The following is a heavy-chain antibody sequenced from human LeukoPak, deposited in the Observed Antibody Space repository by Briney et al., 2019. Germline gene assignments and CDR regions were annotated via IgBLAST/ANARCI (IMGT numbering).Heavy chain of an antibody. CDR2: MHYSGST. V-gene: IGHV4-61*01. CDR3: ASAYDTSGSFDY. D-gene: IGHD3-22*01. CDR1: GGSVSRSTYY. J-gene: IGHJ4*02. Sequence: SETLSLTCTVSGGSVSRSTYYWSWIRQPPGKGLEWIGYMHYSGSTNYNPSLKSRVTISVDTSKNQFSLKLSSVTAADTAIYYCASAYDTSGSFDYWGQGTLVTVSA.